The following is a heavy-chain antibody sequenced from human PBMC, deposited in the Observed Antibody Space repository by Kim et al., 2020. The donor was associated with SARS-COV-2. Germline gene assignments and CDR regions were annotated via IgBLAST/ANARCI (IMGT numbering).Heavy chain of an antibody. CDR1: GYTFTSYG. CDR3: ARKEVAVAGRRGGYFDY. V-gene: IGHV1-18*01. J-gene: IGHJ4*02. CDR2: ISAYNGNT. Sequence: ASVKVSCKASGYTFTSYGISWVRQAPGQGLEWMGWISAYNGNTNYAQKLQGRVTMTTDTSTSTAYMELRSLRSDDTAVYYCARKEVAVAGRRGGYFDYWGQGTLVTVSS. D-gene: IGHD6-19*01.